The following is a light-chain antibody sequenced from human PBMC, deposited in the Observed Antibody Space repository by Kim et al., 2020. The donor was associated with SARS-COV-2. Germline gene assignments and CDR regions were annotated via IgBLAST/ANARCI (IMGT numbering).Light chain of an antibody. V-gene: IGKV3-20*01. Sequence: PGERATLSCRASQSVGSRYLAWYQQKPGQAPRLLIYGASSRATGIPDRFSGSGSGTDFTLAISRLEPEDFAVYYCQQYLISPWTFGQGTKV. CDR1: QSVGSRY. CDR2: GAS. J-gene: IGKJ1*01. CDR3: QQYLISPWT.